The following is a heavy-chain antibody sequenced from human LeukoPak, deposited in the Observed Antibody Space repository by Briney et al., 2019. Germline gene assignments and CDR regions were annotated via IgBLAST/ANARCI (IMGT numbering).Heavy chain of an antibody. CDR3: ARARGYYGSGSTYYFDY. CDR2: ISVSSSSI. D-gene: IGHD3-10*01. Sequence: GGSLTLSCAASGFTFTSYGMHWLRQAPGKGLEWVSFISVSSSSIYYAESVQGRFTISRDNAKNSLFLQMSSLRDEDTAVYYCARARGYYGSGSTYYFDYWGQGTLVTVSS. CDR1: GFTFTSYG. V-gene: IGHV3-48*02. J-gene: IGHJ4*02.